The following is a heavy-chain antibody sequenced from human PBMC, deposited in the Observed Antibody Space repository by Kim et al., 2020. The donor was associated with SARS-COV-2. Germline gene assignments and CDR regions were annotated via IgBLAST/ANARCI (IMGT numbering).Heavy chain of an antibody. CDR3: ARGGTVGSYYYYGMDV. J-gene: IGHJ6*02. Sequence: KFQGRVTITADESTSTAYMELSSLRSEDTAVYYCARGGTVGSYYYYGMDVWGQGTTVTVSS. D-gene: IGHD4-17*01. V-gene: IGHV1-69*01.